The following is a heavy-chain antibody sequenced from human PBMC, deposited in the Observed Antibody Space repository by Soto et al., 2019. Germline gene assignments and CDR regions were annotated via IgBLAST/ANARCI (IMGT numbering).Heavy chain of an antibody. CDR2: ISSSSSYI. V-gene: IGHV3-21*01. D-gene: IGHD6-13*01. CDR3: ARDYGIAAAGRFDY. Sequence: GGSLRLSCAASGFTFSSYSMNWVRQAPGKGLEWVSSISSSSSYIYYADSVKGRFTISRDNAKNSLYLQMNSLRAEDTAVYYCARDYGIAAAGRFDYWGQGTLVTVSS. J-gene: IGHJ4*02. CDR1: GFTFSSYS.